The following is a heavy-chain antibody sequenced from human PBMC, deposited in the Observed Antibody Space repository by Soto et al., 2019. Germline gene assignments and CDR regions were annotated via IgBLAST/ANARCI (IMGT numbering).Heavy chain of an antibody. CDR1: GFTFNNAW. V-gene: IGHV3-15*07. CDR3: TTTEELSVFPYYIDY. Sequence: EVQLVESGGDLVKPGGSLRLSCAASGFTFNNAWMNWVRQAPGKGLEWVGRLKSKTDGGTIDYAAPVKGRFTISVDDSKNALFLQMINLKIEDTAVYYSTTTEELSVFPYYIDYWGQATQVTVSS. D-gene: IGHD3-10*01. CDR2: LKSKTDGGTI. J-gene: IGHJ4*02.